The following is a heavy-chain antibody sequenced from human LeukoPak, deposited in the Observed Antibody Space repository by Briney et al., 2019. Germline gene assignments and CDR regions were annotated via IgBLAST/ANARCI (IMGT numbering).Heavy chain of an antibody. J-gene: IGHJ3*02. CDR3: ARAGAVAGTGSAFDT. Sequence: ASVKVSCKASGYTFTSYGISWVRQAPGQGLEWMGWISAYNGNTNYAQKLQGRVTMTTDTSTSTAYMELRSLRSDDTAVYYCARAGAVAGTGSAFDTWGQGTMVTVSS. V-gene: IGHV1-18*01. D-gene: IGHD6-19*01. CDR2: ISAYNGNT. CDR1: GYTFTSYG.